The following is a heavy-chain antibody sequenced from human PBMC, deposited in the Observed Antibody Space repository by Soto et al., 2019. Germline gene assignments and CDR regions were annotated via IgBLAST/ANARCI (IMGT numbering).Heavy chain of an antibody. J-gene: IGHJ4*02. CDR3: ARDAIYNSYGIYFDY. CDR1: GYTFTGYY. CDR2: INPNSGGT. D-gene: IGHD5-18*01. V-gene: IGHV1-2*04. Sequence: QVQLVQSGAEVKKPGASVKVSCKTSGYTFTGYYVHWVRQAPGQGLEWMGWINPNSGGTNYAQNFQGWVSMTRDTSITTAYMELSRLTSDNTAVYYCARDAIYNSYGIYFDYWGQGTLVTVSS.